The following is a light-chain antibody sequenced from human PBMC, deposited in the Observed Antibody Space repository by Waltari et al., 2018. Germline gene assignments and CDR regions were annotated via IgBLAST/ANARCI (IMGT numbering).Light chain of an antibody. CDR3: QQFGSTPAIT. V-gene: IGKV3-20*01. CDR1: QNVSSSY. Sequence: EIVLTQSPGTLSLSPGARATLPRRASQNVSSSYLTWYQQKRGQAPRLLIYGASTRATGIPDRFSGSGSGTEFTLTISRLEPEDFALYYCQQFGSTPAITFGQGTRLEIK. CDR2: GAS. J-gene: IGKJ5*01.